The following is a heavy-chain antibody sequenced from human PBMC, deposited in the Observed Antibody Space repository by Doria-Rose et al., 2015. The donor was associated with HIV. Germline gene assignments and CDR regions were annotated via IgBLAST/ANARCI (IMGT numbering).Heavy chain of an antibody. CDR2: LNVGNGDT. CDR3: ARIHSLSSSSLAH. D-gene: IGHD6-13*01. J-gene: IGHJ1*01. V-gene: IGHV1-3*01. CDR1: GYTFSAYA. Sequence: QVQLVQSGAEVKKPGATVTVSCKTSGYTFSAYAIHWVRQAPGQRLEWMGWLNVGNGDTRYSRKFQDRVTITSDTSANTGYMALSSLRSEDTAVYYCARIHSLSSSSLAHWC.